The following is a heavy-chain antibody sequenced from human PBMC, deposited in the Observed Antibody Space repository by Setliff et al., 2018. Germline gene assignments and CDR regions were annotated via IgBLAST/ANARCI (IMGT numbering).Heavy chain of an antibody. CDR3: ARYNSAAGSFDP. CDR2: SNHGGST. CDR1: GGSFSNNY. D-gene: IGHD2-21*01. J-gene: IGHJ5*02. V-gene: IGHV4-34*10. Sequence: PSETLSLTCTVYGGSFSNNYWSWIRQSPGRGLEWIGESNHGGSTSYNPSLKSRLTMSVDTSKNQFSLKLTSVTAADTAMYYCARYNSAAGSFDPWGQGTLVTVS.